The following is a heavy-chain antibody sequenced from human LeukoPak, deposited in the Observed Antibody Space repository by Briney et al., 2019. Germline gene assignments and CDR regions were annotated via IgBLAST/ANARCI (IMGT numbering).Heavy chain of an antibody. V-gene: IGHV3-66*03. CDR1: AFAVSSNY. D-gene: IGHD3-10*01. J-gene: IGHJ5*02. CDR3: ARDRGPGWFDP. CDR2: IYSTGTI. Sequence: PWGSLRLSCAVSAFAVSSNYVSWVRQAPGKGLEWVSVIYSTGTIFYADSVKGRFTISRDNSKNTVYLQMNSLRPEDTAVYYCARDRGPGWFDPWGQGTLVTVSS.